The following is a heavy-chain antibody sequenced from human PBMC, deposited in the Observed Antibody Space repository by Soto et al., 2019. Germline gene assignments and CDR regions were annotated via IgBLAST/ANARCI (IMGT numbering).Heavy chain of an antibody. CDR3: AKQSGSRTHLDY. CDR1: GFTFSGYT. V-gene: IGHV3-23*01. D-gene: IGHD1-26*01. CDR2: ISGSGANT. J-gene: IGHJ4*02. Sequence: EVQLLESGGGLLQPGGSLRLSCAASGFTFSGYTMSWVRQAPGKGLEWVSGISGSGANTYYADSVKGRFTISRDNSKNSLFLQMNSLRADDTAVYYCAKQSGSRTHLDYWGQGTLVTVSS.